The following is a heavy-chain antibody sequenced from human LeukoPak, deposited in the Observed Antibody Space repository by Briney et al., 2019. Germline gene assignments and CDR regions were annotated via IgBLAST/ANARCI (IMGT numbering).Heavy chain of an antibody. Sequence: PGGSLRLSCAASGLTFSSYWMHWVRQAPGEGPVWVSRVYTDGITTNYADSVKGRFTISRDNAQNALYLQMHSLRAEDTAVYYCARGLYGDPVGFDFWGQGILVTVSS. CDR1: GLTFSSYW. J-gene: IGHJ4*02. CDR3: ARGLYGDPVGFDF. CDR2: VYTDGITT. D-gene: IGHD4-23*01. V-gene: IGHV3-74*01.